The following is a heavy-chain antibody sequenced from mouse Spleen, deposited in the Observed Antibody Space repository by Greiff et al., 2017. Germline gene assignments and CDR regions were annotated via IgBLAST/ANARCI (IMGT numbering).Heavy chain of an antibody. CDR2: IDPSDSYT. CDR3: ARLGRYYAMDY. D-gene: IGHD4-1*01. V-gene: IGHV1-69*01. CDR1: GYTFTSYW. J-gene: IGHJ4*01. Sequence: QVQLKQPGAEVVMPGASVKLSCKASGYTFTSYWMHWVKQRPGQGLEWIGEIDPSDSYTNQKFEGKATLTVDKSSSTAYMQLSSLTSEDSAVYYCARLGRYYAMDYWGQGTSVTVSS.